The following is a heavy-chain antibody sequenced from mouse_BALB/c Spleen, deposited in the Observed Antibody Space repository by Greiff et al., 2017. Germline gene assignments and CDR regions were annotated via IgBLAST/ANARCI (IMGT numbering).Heavy chain of an antibody. CDR2: IYPGNVNT. CDR1: GYTFTSYY. J-gene: IGHJ4*01. V-gene: IGHV1S56*01. D-gene: IGHD1-2*01. CDR3: ARKVATTAFYAMDY. Sequence: VQLQQSGPELVKPGASVRISCKASGYTFTSYYIHWVKQRPGQGLEWIGWIYPGNVNTKYNEKFKGKATLTADKSSSTAYMQLSSLTSEDSAVYFCARKVATTAFYAMDYWGQGTSVTVSS.